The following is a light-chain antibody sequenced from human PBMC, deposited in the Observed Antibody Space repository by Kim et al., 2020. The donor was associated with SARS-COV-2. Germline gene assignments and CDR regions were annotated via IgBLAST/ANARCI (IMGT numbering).Light chain of an antibody. CDR3: SSYKSSTTFVI. Sequence: QSLTISCTGTSSDVGSYGYVSWYQQHPGKVPKLMIYDVRNRPSGVSNRFSGSRSGNTASLTISGLQAEDEANYYCSSYKSSTTFVIFGGGTQLTVL. V-gene: IGLV2-14*03. CDR1: SSDVGSYGY. CDR2: DVR. J-gene: IGLJ2*01.